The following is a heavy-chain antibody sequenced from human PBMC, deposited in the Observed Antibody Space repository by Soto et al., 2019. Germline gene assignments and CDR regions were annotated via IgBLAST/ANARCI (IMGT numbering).Heavy chain of an antibody. Sequence: GGSLRLSCAASGFTLSDYYMSWIRQAPGKGLERISYISGSSSCTYYADSVKGRFTISRDNSKNTLYLQMNSLTAEDTAVYYCAGGGTSGNYAFDIWGQGTLVTVSS. D-gene: IGHD2-8*01. J-gene: IGHJ3*02. CDR2: ISGSSSCT. V-gene: IGHV3-11*03. CDR3: AGGGTSGNYAFDI. CDR1: GFTLSDYY.